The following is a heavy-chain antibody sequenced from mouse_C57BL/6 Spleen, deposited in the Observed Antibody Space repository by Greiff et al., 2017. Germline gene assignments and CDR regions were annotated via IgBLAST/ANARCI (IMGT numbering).Heavy chain of an antibody. D-gene: IGHD2-14*01. J-gene: IGHJ1*03. CDR1: GYTFTSYW. CDR2: RDPSFCCT. V-gene: IGHV1-69*01. CDR3: ASGYAGTRPGDFEV. Sequence: QVQLQQPGAELVMPGASVKLSCKASGYTFTSYWMHWVKQRPGRGLEWIGERDPSFCCTNYNQKFKGKSTLTVDKSSSTAYMQLSSLTSADSSVYYGASGYAGTRPGDFEVWGTGTTVTVSS.